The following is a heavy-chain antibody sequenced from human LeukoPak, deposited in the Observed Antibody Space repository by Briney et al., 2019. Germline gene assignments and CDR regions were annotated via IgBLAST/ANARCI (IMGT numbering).Heavy chain of an antibody. CDR3: ARGVTGGWYGDFQH. Sequence: SETLSLTCAVYGGSLSGYYWSWIRQPPGKGLEWIGYIYYSGSTNYNPSLKSRVTISVDTSKNQFSLKLSSVTAADSAVYYCARGVTGGWYGDFQHWGQGTLVTVSS. D-gene: IGHD6-19*01. J-gene: IGHJ1*01. CDR1: GGSLSGYY. V-gene: IGHV4-59*01. CDR2: IYYSGST.